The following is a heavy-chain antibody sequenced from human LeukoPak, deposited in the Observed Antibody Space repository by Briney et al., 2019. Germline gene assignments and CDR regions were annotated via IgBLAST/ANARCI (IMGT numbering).Heavy chain of an antibody. Sequence: ASVTVSCKASGGTFSSYAISWVRQAPGQGLEWMGGVIPIFGTANYAQKFQGRVTITADESTSTAYMELSSLRSEDTAVYYCARKNTYYDILTGYSGNWFDPWGQGTLVTVSS. V-gene: IGHV1-69*13. CDR1: GGTFSSYA. CDR3: ARKNTYYDILTGYSGNWFDP. CDR2: VIPIFGTA. J-gene: IGHJ5*02. D-gene: IGHD3-9*01.